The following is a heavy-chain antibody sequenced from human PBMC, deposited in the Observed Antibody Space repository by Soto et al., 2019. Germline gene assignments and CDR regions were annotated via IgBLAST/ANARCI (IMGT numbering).Heavy chain of an antibody. CDR3: ARFGSAPYYYYGVDV. D-gene: IGHD3-10*01. CDR2: VSGYNGNT. J-gene: IGHJ6*02. Sequence: QVQLVQSETEVKKPGASVKVSCKASGYIFTNYDITWVRQAPGQGLEWMGWVSGYNGNTKYAQKFQDSVTMTTDTSTRTVYMGQRSLRSDDTAVYYCARFGSAPYYYYGVDVWGQGTTVFVSS. CDR1: GYIFTNYD. V-gene: IGHV1-18*01.